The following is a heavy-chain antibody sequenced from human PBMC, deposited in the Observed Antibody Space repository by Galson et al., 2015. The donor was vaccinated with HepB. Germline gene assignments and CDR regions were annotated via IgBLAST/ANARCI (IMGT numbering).Heavy chain of an antibody. CDR2: ISAYNGNT. CDR3: ARAEERWLQTGNGAFDI. Sequence: SVKVSCKASGYTFTSYGISWVRQAPGQGLEWMGWISAYNGNTNYAQKLQGRVTMTTDTSTSTAYMELRSLRSDDTAVYYCARAEERWLQTGNGAFDIWGQGTMVTVSS. J-gene: IGHJ3*02. D-gene: IGHD5-24*01. V-gene: IGHV1-18*01. CDR1: GYTFTSYG.